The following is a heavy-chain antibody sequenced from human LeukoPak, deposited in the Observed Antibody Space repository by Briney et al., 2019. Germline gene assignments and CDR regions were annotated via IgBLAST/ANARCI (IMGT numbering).Heavy chain of an antibody. CDR2: ISYDGSNK. CDR3: ARDRPGTTPDGMDV. V-gene: IGHV3-30*14. CDR1: GFTFSSYA. J-gene: IGHJ6*02. Sequence: GGSLRLSCAASGFTFSSYALHWVRQAPGKGLEWVAVISYDGSNKYYADSVKGRFTISRDNSKNTVYLKMNFLRTEDTAVYYCARDRPGTTPDGMDVWGQGTTVTVS. D-gene: IGHD4-17*01.